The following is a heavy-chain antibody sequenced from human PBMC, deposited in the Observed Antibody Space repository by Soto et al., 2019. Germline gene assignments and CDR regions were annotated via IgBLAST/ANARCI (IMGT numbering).Heavy chain of an antibody. J-gene: IGHJ6*02. CDR1: GFTFSSYS. D-gene: IGHD6-19*01. CDR3: ARDITPPSQWLVPYYYYYGMDV. CDR2: ISSSSSTI. Sequence: GESLKISCAASGFTFSSYSMNWVRQAPGKGLEWVSYISSSSSTIYYADSVKGRFTISRDNAKNSLYLQMNSLRAEDTAVYYCARDITPPSQWLVPYYYYYGMDVWGQGTTVTVSS. V-gene: IGHV3-48*04.